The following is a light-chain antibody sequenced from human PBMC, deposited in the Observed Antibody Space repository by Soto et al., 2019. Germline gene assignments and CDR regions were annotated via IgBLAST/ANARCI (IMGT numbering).Light chain of an antibody. V-gene: IGKV3-15*01. CDR1: QSVSTN. Sequence: ETVMTQSPATLSVSPGEGATLSCRASQSVSTNLAWYQQKPGQTPRLLVYGASIRATGMSARFSGSGSGTEFTLTISSRQSEDFALYYCQQYNNWPPTFGGGTKVEIK. CDR2: GAS. J-gene: IGKJ4*01. CDR3: QQYNNWPPT.